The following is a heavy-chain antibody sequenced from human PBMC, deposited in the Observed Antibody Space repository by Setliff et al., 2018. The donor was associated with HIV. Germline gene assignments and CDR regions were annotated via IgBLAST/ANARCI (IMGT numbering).Heavy chain of an antibody. J-gene: IGHJ6*03. CDR2: ISPNSGGT. D-gene: IGHD4-4*01. Sequence: GASVKVSCKASGYTFTGYYLHWVRQAPGQGLEWMGWISPNSGGTNFAQRFQGWVTLTRDTSTSTVYMEPSSLRSEDTAVYYCARDAFDYTAYYYSYMDVWGKGTTVTVSS. CDR1: GYTFTGYY. V-gene: IGHV1-2*04. CDR3: ARDAFDYTAYYYSYMDV.